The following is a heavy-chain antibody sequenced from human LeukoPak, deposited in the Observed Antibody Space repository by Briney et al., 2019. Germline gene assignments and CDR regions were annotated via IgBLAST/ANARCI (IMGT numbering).Heavy chain of an antibody. J-gene: IGHJ6*02. CDR1: GFTFSSYA. Sequence: PGGSLRLSCAASGFTFSSYAMSWVRQAPGKGLEWVAVMSYDGSNKYYADSVKGRFTISRDNSKNTLYLQMNSLRAEDTAVYYCARGRGSYYYYGMDVWGQGTTVTVSS. CDR2: MSYDGSNK. V-gene: IGHV3-30-3*01. CDR3: ARGRGSYYYYGMDV. D-gene: IGHD3-10*01.